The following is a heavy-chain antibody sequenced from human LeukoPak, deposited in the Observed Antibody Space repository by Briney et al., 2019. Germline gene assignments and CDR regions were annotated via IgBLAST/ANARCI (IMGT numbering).Heavy chain of an antibody. CDR3: ASSEGSGSYRY. J-gene: IGHJ4*02. Sequence: GGSLRLSCAASGFTFSSYWMHWVRQAPGKGLEWVSSISSSSSYIYYADSVKGRFTISRDNAKNSLYLQMNSLRAEDTAVYYCASSEGSGSYRYWGQGTLVTVSS. CDR2: ISSSSSYI. V-gene: IGHV3-21*01. CDR1: GFTFSSYW. D-gene: IGHD3-10*01.